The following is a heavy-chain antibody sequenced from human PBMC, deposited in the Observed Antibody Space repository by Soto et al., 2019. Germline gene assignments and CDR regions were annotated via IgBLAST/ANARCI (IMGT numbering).Heavy chain of an antibody. CDR1: GFTFSDYY. V-gene: IGHV3-11*01. J-gene: IGHJ6*02. Sequence: VQLVESGGGVVQPGRSLRLSCAASGFTFSDYYMSWIRQAPGKGLEWVSYISSSGSTIYYADSVKGRFTISRDNAKNSLYLQMNSLRAEDTAVYYCARDLWLLPYYYGMDVWGQGTTVTVSS. D-gene: IGHD3-22*01. CDR3: ARDLWLLPYYYGMDV. CDR2: ISSSGSTI.